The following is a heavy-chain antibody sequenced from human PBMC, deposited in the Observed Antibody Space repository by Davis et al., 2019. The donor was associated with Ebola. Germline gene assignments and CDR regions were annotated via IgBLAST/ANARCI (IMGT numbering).Heavy chain of an antibody. CDR1: SGSINSHHW. CDR2: INQSGGT. D-gene: IGHD3/OR15-3a*01. CDR3: ARRPIWTGDSSCYYGMGV. J-gene: IGHJ6*02. Sequence: PSETLSLTCVVSSGSINSHHWWTWVRQPPGTGLEWIGEINQSGGTNYNPSLSSRITISVDKSKNQFSLRLASVTAADTAVYFCARRPIWTGDSSCYYGMGVWGQGTTVTVSS. V-gene: IGHV4-4*02.